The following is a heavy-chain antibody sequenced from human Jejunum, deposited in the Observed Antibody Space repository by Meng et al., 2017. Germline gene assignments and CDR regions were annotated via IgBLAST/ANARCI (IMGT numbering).Heavy chain of an antibody. CDR1: GYSFTTYW. CDR3: ARRDLRLFSFDS. J-gene: IGHJ4*02. CDR2: VYPGDSDT. D-gene: IGHD2-21*01. Sequence: GESLKISCKASGYSFTTYWIGWVRQMPGKGLEWMGIVYPGDSDTRYSPSFQGQVTISADKSISTAYLQWSSLKASDTATYYFARRDLRLFSFDSWGQGARVTGYS. V-gene: IGHV5-51*01.